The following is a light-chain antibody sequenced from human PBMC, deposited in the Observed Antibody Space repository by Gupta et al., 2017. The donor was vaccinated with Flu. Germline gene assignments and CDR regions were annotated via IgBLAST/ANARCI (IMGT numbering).Light chain of an antibody. CDR3: QSYDSSMRRV. Sequence: QSVLTQPHSVSRAPGQRVTISCTGSSSNIGAGYDVHWYQQPPGTAPKLLIYGNSNRPSGVPDRFSGSKSGTSASLAITGLQAEEEADYYCQSYDSSMRRVFGGGTKLTVL. CDR1: SSNIGAGYD. V-gene: IGLV1-40*01. J-gene: IGLJ3*02. CDR2: GNS.